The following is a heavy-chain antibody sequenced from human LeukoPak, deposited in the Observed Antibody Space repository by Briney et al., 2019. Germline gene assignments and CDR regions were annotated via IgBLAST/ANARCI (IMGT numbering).Heavy chain of an antibody. CDR2: INSDGSST. CDR3: ARVPIVGATIL. CDR1: GFTFSSYW. Sequence: GGSLRLSCAASGFTFSSYWMHWVRQAPGKGLVWVSRINSDGSSTSYADSVKGRFTISRDNAKNTLYLQMNSLRAEDTAVYYCARVPIVGATILWGQGTLVTASS. D-gene: IGHD1-26*01. J-gene: IGHJ4*02. V-gene: IGHV3-74*01.